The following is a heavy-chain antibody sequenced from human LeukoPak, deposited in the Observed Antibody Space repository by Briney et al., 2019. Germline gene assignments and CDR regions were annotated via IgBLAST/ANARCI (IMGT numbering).Heavy chain of an antibody. J-gene: IGHJ6*02. Sequence: PGGSLRLSCAASGFPFSDYYMSWIRQAPGKGLEWVSYISRSGSTIYYADSVKGRFTISRDNANNSLYLQMNSLRAEDTAVYYCARGTPDSTIRYYYCGMDVWGQGTTVTVSS. V-gene: IGHV3-11*01. CDR2: ISRSGSTI. CDR1: GFPFSDYY. D-gene: IGHD5/OR15-5a*01. CDR3: ARGTPDSTIRYYYCGMDV.